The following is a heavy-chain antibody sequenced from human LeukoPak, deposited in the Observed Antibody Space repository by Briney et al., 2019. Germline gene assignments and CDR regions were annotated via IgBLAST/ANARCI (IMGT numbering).Heavy chain of an antibody. J-gene: IGHJ3*02. V-gene: IGHV4-59*12. CDR2: IYYSGST. CDR1: GGSISSYY. CDR3: ARVLRGDRITIFGVVQGAFDI. D-gene: IGHD3-3*01. Sequence: SETLSLTCTVSGGSISSYYWSWIRQPPGKGLEWIGYIYYSGSTNYNPSLKSRVTISVDTSKNQFSLKLSSVTAADTAVYYCARVLRGDRITIFGVVQGAFDIWGQGTMVTVSS.